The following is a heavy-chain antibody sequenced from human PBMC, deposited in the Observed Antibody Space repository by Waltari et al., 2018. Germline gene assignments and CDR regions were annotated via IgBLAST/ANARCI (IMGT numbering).Heavy chain of an antibody. CDR1: GGSFSGYY. V-gene: IGHV4-34*01. CDR2: INHSGST. Sequence: QVQLQQWGAGLLKPSETLSLTCAVYGGSFSGYYWSWIRQPPGKGLEGIGEINHSGSTNYNPSLKSRVTISVDTSKNQFSLKLSSVTAADTAVYYCARGRLLWFGELLDYWGQGTLVTVSS. CDR3: ARGRLLWFGELLDY. J-gene: IGHJ4*02. D-gene: IGHD3-10*01.